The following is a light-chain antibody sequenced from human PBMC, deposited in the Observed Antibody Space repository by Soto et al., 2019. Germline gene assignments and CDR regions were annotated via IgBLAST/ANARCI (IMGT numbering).Light chain of an antibody. CDR2: AAS. CDR1: QIISTY. CDR3: QQSYSTPPLT. Sequence: DIQMTQSPSSLSASVGDRVTITCRASQIISTYLNWYQQRAGLAPRLLIYAASSLQSGVPPRFSGSGSGTDFTLTISSLQPEDFATYYCQQSYSTPPLTFGGGTKVDIK. J-gene: IGKJ4*01. V-gene: IGKV1-39*01.